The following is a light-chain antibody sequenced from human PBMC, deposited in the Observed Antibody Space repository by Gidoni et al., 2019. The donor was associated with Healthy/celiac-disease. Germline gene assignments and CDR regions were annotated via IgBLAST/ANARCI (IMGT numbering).Light chain of an antibody. Sequence: AIQWTQSPSSLSASVGDRVTITCRASQGISSALAWYQQKPGKAPKLLIYDASSLESGVPSRFSGSGSGTDFTLTISSLQPEDFATYYCQQFNNYRITFGQGTRLEIK. CDR3: QQFNNYRIT. CDR2: DAS. J-gene: IGKJ5*01. CDR1: QGISSA. V-gene: IGKV1D-13*01.